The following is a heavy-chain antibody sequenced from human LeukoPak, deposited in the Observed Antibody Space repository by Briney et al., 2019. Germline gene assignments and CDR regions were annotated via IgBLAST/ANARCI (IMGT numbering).Heavy chain of an antibody. CDR1: GYTFTSYD. CDR3: ARGMFDNSGHYYYFYYALDV. V-gene: IGHV1-8*01. D-gene: IGHD3-22*01. Sequence: ASVKVSCKASGYTFTSYDINWVRQATGQGLEWMGWMNAKSGHTGYAQNLEGRVTMTRDTSTNTAYMELRGLRSEDTAVYFCARGMFDNSGHYYYFYYALDVWDQGTTVTVSS. CDR2: MNAKSGHT. J-gene: IGHJ6*02.